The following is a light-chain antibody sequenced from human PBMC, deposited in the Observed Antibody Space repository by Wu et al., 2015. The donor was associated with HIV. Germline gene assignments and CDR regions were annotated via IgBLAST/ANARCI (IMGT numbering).Light chain of an antibody. Sequence: EIVLTQSPATLSLSPGERATLPCRASQSVSSYLAWYQQKPGQAPRLLIYDASNRATGIPARFSGSGSGTDFTLTISSLEPEDFAVYYCQQRSNWPLTFGGGTNVEIK. CDR2: DAS. CDR1: QSVSSY. J-gene: IGKJ4*01. V-gene: IGKV3-11*01. CDR3: QQRSNWPLT.